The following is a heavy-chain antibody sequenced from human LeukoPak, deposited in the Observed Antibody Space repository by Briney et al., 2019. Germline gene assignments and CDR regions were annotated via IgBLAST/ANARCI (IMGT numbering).Heavy chain of an antibody. D-gene: IGHD3-22*01. CDR3: AKDRAYYSDSSGYYLVRAYDY. V-gene: IGHV3-23*01. CDR2: ISGSGGGT. Sequence: GGSLRLSCAASGLTFRTYAMSWVRQAPGKGLEWVSGISGSGGGTFYADSVKGRFTISRDKSKNTLYLQMNSLRAEDTAVYYCAKDRAYYSDSSGYYLVRAYDYWGQGTLVTVSS. CDR1: GLTFRTYA. J-gene: IGHJ4*02.